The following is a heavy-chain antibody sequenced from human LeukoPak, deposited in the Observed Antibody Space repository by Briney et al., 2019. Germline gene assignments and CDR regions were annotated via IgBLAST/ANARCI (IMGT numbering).Heavy chain of an antibody. Sequence: PSETLSLTCAVYGGSFSGYYWSWIRQPPGKGLEWIGEINHSGSTNYNPSLKSRVTILVDTSKNLFSLKLSSVTAADTAVYYCASRTSYDILTGYYVDYWGQGTLVSVSS. D-gene: IGHD3-9*01. V-gene: IGHV4-34*01. CDR1: GGSFSGYY. CDR2: INHSGST. CDR3: ASRTSYDILTGYYVDY. J-gene: IGHJ4*02.